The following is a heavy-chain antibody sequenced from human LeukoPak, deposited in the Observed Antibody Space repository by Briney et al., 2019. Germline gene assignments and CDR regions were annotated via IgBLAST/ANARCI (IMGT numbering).Heavy chain of an antibody. J-gene: IGHJ3*02. CDR2: IYYTGTT. V-gene: IGHV4-39*07. CDR3: ARDPGYCSGGSCYSFAFDI. D-gene: IGHD2-15*01. CDR1: GGSMNINNYY. Sequence: SETLSLTCTVSGGSMNINNYYWAWIRQSPGKGLEWLGSIYYTGTTYYNPSLDHRVTISVDTSKNQFSLRLSFVTAADTAVYYCARDPGYCSGGSCYSFAFDIWGQGTMVTVSS.